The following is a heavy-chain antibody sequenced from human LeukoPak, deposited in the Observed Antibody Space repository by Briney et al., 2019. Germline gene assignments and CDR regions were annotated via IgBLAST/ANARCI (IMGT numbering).Heavy chain of an antibody. J-gene: IGHJ6*02. CDR1: GFTVSSNC. D-gene: IGHD5-18*01. CDR3: ASGYSYGSYYYYGMDV. V-gene: IGHV3-66*01. Sequence: GGSLRLSCAASGFTVSSNCMSWVRQAPGKGLEWVSVIYSGGSTYYADSVKGRFTISRDNSKNTLYLQMNSLRAEDTAVYYCASGYSYGSYYYYGMDVWGQGTTVTVSS. CDR2: IYSGGST.